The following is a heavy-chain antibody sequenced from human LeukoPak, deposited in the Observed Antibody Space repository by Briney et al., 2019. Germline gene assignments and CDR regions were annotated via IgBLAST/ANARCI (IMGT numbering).Heavy chain of an antibody. V-gene: IGHV4-59*01. CDR2: IYYTGST. D-gene: IGHD2-2*01. CDR1: GGSIDSYY. Sequence: SETLSLTCTVSGGSIDSYYWSWIRQPPGKGREWIGYIYYTGSTEYHPSPKSRDTISLATSKNQFSLKLPSVTAADTAVYYCARVYQSAEYYFDYWGQGNLVSVSS. CDR3: ARVYQSAEYYFDY. J-gene: IGHJ4*02.